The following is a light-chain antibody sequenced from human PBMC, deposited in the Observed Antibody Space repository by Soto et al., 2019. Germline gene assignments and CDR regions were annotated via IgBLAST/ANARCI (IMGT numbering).Light chain of an antibody. CDR2: EVS. Sequence: QSVLNQPASVSGSLGQSITISCTGTSSDIGGYKYVSWYQQHPGKAPKLIIFEVSNRPSGVSDRFSGSNSGNTASLTISGLQAEDEADYYCTSYSRYRVLVFGGGTKVTVL. V-gene: IGLV2-14*01. CDR3: TSYSRYRVLV. CDR1: SSDIGGYKY. J-gene: IGLJ3*02.